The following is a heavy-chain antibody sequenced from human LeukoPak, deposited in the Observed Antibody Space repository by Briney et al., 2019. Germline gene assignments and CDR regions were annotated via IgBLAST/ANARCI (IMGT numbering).Heavy chain of an antibody. CDR1: GFTFSSYG. Sequence: PGWSLRLSCAASGFTFSSYGMHWVRQAPGKGLEWVAVIWYDGSNKYYADSVKGRFTISRDNSKNTLYLQMNSLRAEDTAVYYCARGGYGGSWYFVYWGQGTLVTVSS. CDR2: IWYDGSNK. CDR3: ARGGYGGSWYFVY. J-gene: IGHJ4*02. D-gene: IGHD6-13*01. V-gene: IGHV3-33*01.